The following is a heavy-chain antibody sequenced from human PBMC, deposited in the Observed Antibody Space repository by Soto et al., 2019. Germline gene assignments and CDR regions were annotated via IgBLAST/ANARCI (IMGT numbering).Heavy chain of an antibody. D-gene: IGHD2-21*01. CDR3: ARGRGEFDA. J-gene: IGHJ5*02. V-gene: IGHV4-34*01. CDR1: CGSIISGGYS. Sequence: PSETLSLTGAVSCGSIISGGYSWNWVRQPPGKGLELIGEINHIGNTNYNPSLRSRVTISIDTSKNQLSLNLRSVSAADTAVYYCARGRGEFDAWGQGTPVTVAS. CDR2: INHIGNT.